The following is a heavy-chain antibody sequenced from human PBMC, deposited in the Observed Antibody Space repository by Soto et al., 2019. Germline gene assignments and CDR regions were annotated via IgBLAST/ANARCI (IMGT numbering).Heavy chain of an antibody. D-gene: IGHD3-3*01. V-gene: IGHV4-38-2*02. CDR1: GYSISSGYY. CDR3: ARDKDYDFWSGTFDP. Sequence: SETLSLTCAVSGYSISSGYYWGWIRQPPGKGLEWIGSIYHSGSTYYNPSLKSRVTISVDTSKNQFSLELSSVTAADTAVYYCARDKDYDFWSGTFDPWGQGTLVTVSS. J-gene: IGHJ5*02. CDR2: IYHSGST.